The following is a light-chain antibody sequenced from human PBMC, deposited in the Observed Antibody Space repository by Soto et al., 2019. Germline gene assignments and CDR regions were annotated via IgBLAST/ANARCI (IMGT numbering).Light chain of an antibody. V-gene: IGLV2-14*01. CDR1: SSDVGAYNY. Sequence: QSVLTQPASVCGSPGQSITISCTGTSSDVGAYNYVSWYQQHPGRAPKLLIYEVSYRPSGLSNRFSGSKSGNTAYLTISGLQAEDEADYYCSSFTTITTGVFGGGTKVTVL. CDR3: SSFTTITTGV. CDR2: EVS. J-gene: IGLJ3*02.